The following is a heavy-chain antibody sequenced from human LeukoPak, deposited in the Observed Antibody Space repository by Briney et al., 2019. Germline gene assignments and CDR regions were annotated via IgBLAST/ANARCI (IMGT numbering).Heavy chain of an antibody. CDR3: ARGLIAAAGGFDY. Sequence: PSETLSLTCAVYGGSFSGYYWSWIRQPPGKGLEWIGEINHSGSTNYNPSLKSRVTISVDTSKNQFSQKLSSVTAADTAVYYCARGLIAAAGGFDYWGQGTLVTVSS. CDR1: GGSFSGYY. D-gene: IGHD6-13*01. V-gene: IGHV4-34*01. CDR2: INHSGST. J-gene: IGHJ4*02.